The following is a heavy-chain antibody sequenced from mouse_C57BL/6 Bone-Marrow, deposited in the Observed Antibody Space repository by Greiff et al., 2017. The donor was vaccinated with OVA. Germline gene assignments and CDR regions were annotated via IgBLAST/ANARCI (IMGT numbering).Heavy chain of an antibody. V-gene: IGHV1-63*01. CDR2: IYPGGGYT. CDR3: ARELGRGRLGWFAY. J-gene: IGHJ3*01. D-gene: IGHD4-1*01. CDR1: GYTFTNYW. Sequence: VQLQQSGAELVRPGTSVKMSCKASGYTFTNYWIGWAKQRPGHGLEWIGDIYPGGGYTNYNEKFKGKATLTADKSSSTAYMQFSSLTSEDSAIYYCARELGRGRLGWFAYWGQGTLVTVSA.